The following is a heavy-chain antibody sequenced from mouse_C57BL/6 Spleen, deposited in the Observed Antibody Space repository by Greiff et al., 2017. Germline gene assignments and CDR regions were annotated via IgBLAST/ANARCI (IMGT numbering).Heavy chain of an antibody. V-gene: IGHV1-69*01. J-gene: IGHJ1*03. CDR3: ARSVVATHWYFDV. CDR2: IDPSDSYT. Sequence: QVQLQQPGAELVMPGASVKLSCKASGYTFTSYWMHWVKPRPGQGLEWIGEIDPSDSYTNYNQKFKGKSTLTVDKSSSTAYMQLSSLTSEDSAVYYCARSVVATHWYFDVWGTGTTVTVSS. CDR1: GYTFTSYW. D-gene: IGHD1-1*01.